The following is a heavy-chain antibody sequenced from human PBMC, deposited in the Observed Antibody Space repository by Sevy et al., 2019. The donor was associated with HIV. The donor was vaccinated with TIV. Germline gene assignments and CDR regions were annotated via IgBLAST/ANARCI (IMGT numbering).Heavy chain of an antibody. Sequence: GGSLRLSCAASGFRFNYHNMNWVRQAPGKGLEWISYISNSGSTTYLADSVRGRFTISRDNAKNSLFLEMDNLTDEDTAVYYCARERNLVRQSIPLDSWGRGIQVSVSS. CDR1: GFRFNYHN. CDR2: ISNSGSTT. V-gene: IGHV3-48*02. CDR3: ARERNLVRQSIPLDS. D-gene: IGHD1-26*01. J-gene: IGHJ4*02.